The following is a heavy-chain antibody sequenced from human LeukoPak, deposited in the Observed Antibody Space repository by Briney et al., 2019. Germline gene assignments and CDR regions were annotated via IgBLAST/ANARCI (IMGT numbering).Heavy chain of an antibody. V-gene: IGHV5-51*01. CDR2: IYPADSDT. CDR3: ARRKGDGRNSPFDY. Sequence: GESLKISCKGSGYSFPNYWIGWVRQMPGKGLEWMGNIYPADSDTRYSLSFQGQVTISVDKSTSTAHLQWSSLKASDTATYYCARRKGDGRNSPFDYWGQGTLVTVPS. J-gene: IGHJ4*02. CDR1: GYSFPNYW. D-gene: IGHD5-24*01.